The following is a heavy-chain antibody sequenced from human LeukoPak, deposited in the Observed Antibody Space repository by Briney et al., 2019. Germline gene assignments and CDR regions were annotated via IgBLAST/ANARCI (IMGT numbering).Heavy chain of an antibody. D-gene: IGHD4-17*01. CDR1: GFIFRDYY. Sequence: GGSLRLSCAASGFIFRDYYMSWIRQAPGKGLEWVSAISGSGGSTYYADSVKGRFTISRDNSKNTLYLQMNSLRAEDTAVYYCAKAGYGDYVERYFGYWGQGTLVTVSS. CDR3: AKAGYGDYVERYFGY. J-gene: IGHJ4*02. CDR2: ISGSGGST. V-gene: IGHV3-23*01.